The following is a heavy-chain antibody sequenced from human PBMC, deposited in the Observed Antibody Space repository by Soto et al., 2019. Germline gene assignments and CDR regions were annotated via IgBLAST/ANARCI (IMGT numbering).Heavy chain of an antibody. J-gene: IGHJ4*02. CDR2: ISGGGGGT. V-gene: IGHV3-23*01. Sequence: EVRLLESGGGLAQPGGSLRLSCTTSGFTFDNFAMSWVRQAPGRGLGWVSAISGGGGGTYYADSVEGRFIISRDNSKNRGYRQGNGVRTEDRAVYNGAKAVNYDSGGGLDSWGQGTLVTVSS. D-gene: IGHD3-16*01. CDR3: AKAVNYDSGGGLDS. CDR1: GFTFDNFA.